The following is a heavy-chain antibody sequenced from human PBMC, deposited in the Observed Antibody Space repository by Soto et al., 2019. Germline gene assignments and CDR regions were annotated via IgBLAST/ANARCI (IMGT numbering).Heavy chain of an antibody. CDR3: ARDVHCSSTSGRYYYYYMDV. Sequence: PGGSLRLSCAASGFTVSSNYMSWVRQAPGKGLEWVSVIYSGGSTYYADSVKGRFTISRDNSKNTLYLQMNSLRAEDTAVYYCARDVHCSSTSGRYYYYYMDVWGKGTTVTVSS. D-gene: IGHD2-2*01. CDR1: GFTVSSNY. CDR2: IYSGGST. J-gene: IGHJ6*03. V-gene: IGHV3-66*01.